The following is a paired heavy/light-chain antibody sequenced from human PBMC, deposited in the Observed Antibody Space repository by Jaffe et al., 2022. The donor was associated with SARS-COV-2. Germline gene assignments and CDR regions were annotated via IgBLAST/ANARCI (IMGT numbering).Light chain of an antibody. CDR1: QSVLFSSNNKNY. CDR2: WAS. J-gene: IGKJ2*01. V-gene: IGKV4-1*01. CDR3: QQYYSSPYT. Sequence: DIVMTQSPDSLAVSLGERATINCKSSQSVLFSSNNKNYLAWYQQKPGQPPKLLIYWASTREFGVPDRFSGSGSGTDFTLTISTLQAEDVAVYYCQQYYSSPYTFGQGTKLEMK.
Heavy chain of an antibody. J-gene: IGHJ2*01. Sequence: QVQLQESGPGLVKPSETLSLTCTVSGASISNFYWSWIRQPPGKGLEWIGSIYYTGIANYNPSLKSRVTISVDTSKYQFSLKLSSVTAADTAVYSCARHRSGGSSDWSFDLWGRGTLVTVSS. CDR2: IYYTGIA. CDR3: ARHRSGGSSDWSFDL. V-gene: IGHV4-59*08. D-gene: IGHD3-10*01. CDR1: GASISNFY.